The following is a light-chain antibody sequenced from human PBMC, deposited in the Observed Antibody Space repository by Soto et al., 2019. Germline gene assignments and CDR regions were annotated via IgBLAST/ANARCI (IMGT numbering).Light chain of an antibody. CDR3: KQYNNXPRT. Sequence: EIVMTQSPDTLSVSPGEVATLSCRAIRSISRYLACYQHQPGQAPRLLIYVASTRATGIPARLSGSGSGTEFTLTISSLQSEDFAVYYSKQYNNXPRTCGQWTKV. CDR1: RSISRY. CDR2: VAS. J-gene: IGKJ1*01. V-gene: IGKV3-15*01.